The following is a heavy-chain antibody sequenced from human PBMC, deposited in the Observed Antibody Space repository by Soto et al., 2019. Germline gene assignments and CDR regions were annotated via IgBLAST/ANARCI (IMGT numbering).Heavy chain of an antibody. J-gene: IGHJ3*02. CDR1: GFTFTSSA. CDR3: AAGWGIRDFWSKGI. V-gene: IGHV1-58*01. CDR2: IVVGSGNT. Sequence: CVKVSCKASGFTFTSSAVQWGRQARGQRLEWIGWIVVGSGNTNYAQKFQERVTITRDMSTSTAYMELSSLRSEDTAVYYCAAGWGIRDFWSKGIWGQGTMVTVS. D-gene: IGHD3-3*01.